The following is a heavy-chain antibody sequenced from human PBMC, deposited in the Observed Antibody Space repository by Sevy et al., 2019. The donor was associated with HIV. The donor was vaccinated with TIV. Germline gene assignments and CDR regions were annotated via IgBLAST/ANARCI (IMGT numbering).Heavy chain of an antibody. D-gene: IGHD5-12*01. CDR2: MNTLSGGT. CDR3: ARGFSGYDLFPSGFDY. V-gene: IGHV1-2*02. J-gene: IGHJ4*02. Sequence: ASVKVSCKASGYTFTGYYMHWVRQTPGQGLEWVGWMNTLSGGTNYAQKFQGRATMTRDTSISTAYMEVTRLRSDDTAVFYCARGFSGYDLFPSGFDYWGQGTLVTVSS. CDR1: GYTFTGYY.